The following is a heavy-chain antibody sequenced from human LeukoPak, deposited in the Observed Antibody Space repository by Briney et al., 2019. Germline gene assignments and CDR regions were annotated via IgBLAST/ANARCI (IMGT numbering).Heavy chain of an antibody. D-gene: IGHD2-2*01. Sequence: GATVKVSCKASGGTFSSYAISWVRQAPGQGLEWMGGIIPIFGTANYAQKFQGRVTITADESTSTAYMELSSLRSEDTAVYYCARAPIVVVPAATRDYYYYMDVWGKGTTVTVSS. CDR1: GGTFSSYA. J-gene: IGHJ6*03. CDR2: IIPIFGTA. CDR3: ARAPIVVVPAATRDYYYYMDV. V-gene: IGHV1-69*13.